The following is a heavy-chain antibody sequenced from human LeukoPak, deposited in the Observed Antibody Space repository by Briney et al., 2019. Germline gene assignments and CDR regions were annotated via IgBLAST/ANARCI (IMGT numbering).Heavy chain of an antibody. V-gene: IGHV1-18*04. Sequence: GASVKVSCKASGYTFTSYGISWVRQAPGQGLEWMGWISAYNGNTNYAQKVQGRVTMTTDTSTSTAYMELRSLRSDDTAVYYGGRGGGGGGRDYYGSGSQFDYWGQGTLVTVSS. D-gene: IGHD3-10*01. CDR2: ISAYNGNT. J-gene: IGHJ4*02. CDR1: GYTFTSYG. CDR3: GRGGGGGGRDYYGSGSQFDY.